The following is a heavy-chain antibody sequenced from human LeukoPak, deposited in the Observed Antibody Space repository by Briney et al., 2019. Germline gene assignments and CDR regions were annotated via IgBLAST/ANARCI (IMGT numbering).Heavy chain of an antibody. CDR3: ARQLKRPDILTGYYSWVYYFDY. D-gene: IGHD3-9*01. V-gene: IGHV4-39*01. Sequence: PSETLSLTCTVSGGSISSSSYYWGWIRQPPGKGLEWIGSIYYSGSTYYNPSLKSRVTISVDTSKNQFSLKLSSVTAADTAVYYCARQLKRPDILTGYYSWVYYFDYWGQGTLVTVPS. J-gene: IGHJ4*02. CDR2: IYYSGST. CDR1: GGSISSSSYY.